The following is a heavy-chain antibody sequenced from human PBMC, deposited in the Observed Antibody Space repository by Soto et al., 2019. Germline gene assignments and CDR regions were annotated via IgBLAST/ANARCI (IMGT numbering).Heavy chain of an antibody. CDR3: ARVEGFDF. V-gene: IGHV1-8*01. D-gene: IGHD2-15*01. J-gene: IGHJ4*02. Sequence: QVQLVQSGAEVKKPGASVKVSCKASGYTFTSYHINWVRQASGQGLEWMGWMNPNSGDTGYAQKFQGRVTMTRNTSINTAYLELSSLRSEDTAVYYWARVEGFDFWGQGTLVTVSS. CDR2: MNPNSGDT. CDR1: GYTFTSYH.